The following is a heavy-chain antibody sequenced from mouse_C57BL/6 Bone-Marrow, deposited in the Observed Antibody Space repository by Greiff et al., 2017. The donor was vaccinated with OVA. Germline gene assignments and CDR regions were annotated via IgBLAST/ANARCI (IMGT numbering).Heavy chain of an antibody. Sequence: QVQLQQSGAELVMPGASVKLSCKASGYTFTSYWMHWVKQRPGQGLEWIGEIDPSDSYTNYNQKFKGKSTLTVDKTSSTAYMQLSSLSSEDTAVYYCARRRWLLFYAMDYWGQGTSVTVSS. CDR1: GYTFTSYW. D-gene: IGHD2-3*01. J-gene: IGHJ4*01. V-gene: IGHV1-69*01. CDR2: IDPSDSYT. CDR3: ARRRWLLFYAMDY.